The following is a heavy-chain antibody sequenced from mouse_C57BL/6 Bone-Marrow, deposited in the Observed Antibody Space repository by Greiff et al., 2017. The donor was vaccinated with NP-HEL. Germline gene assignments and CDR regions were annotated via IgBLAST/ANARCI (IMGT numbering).Heavy chain of an antibody. CDR1: GYTFTSYW. CDR3: ETTDWYFDV. V-gene: IGHV1-64*01. Sequence: QVQLQQPGAELVKPGASVKLSCKASGYTFTSYWMHWVKQSPGQGLEWIGMIHPNSGSTNYNEKFKSKATLTVDKSSSTAYMQLSSLTSEDSAVYYCETTDWYFDVWGTGTTVTVSS. CDR2: IHPNSGST. J-gene: IGHJ1*03. D-gene: IGHD1-1*01.